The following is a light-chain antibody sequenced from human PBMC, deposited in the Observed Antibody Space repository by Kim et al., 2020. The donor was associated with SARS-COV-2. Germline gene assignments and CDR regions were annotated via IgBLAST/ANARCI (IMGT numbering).Light chain of an antibody. Sequence: PGKTAGITCGGNNIGSKSVHWYQQKPGQAPVLVIYYDSDRPSGIPERFSGSNSGNTATLTISRVEAGDEADYYCQVWDSSSDPPKVFGGGTQLTVL. CDR2: YDS. CDR3: QVWDSSSDPPKV. V-gene: IGLV3-21*04. CDR1: NIGSKS. J-gene: IGLJ2*01.